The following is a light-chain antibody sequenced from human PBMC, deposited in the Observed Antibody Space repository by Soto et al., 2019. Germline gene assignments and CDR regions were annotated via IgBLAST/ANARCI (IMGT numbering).Light chain of an antibody. CDR2: DVS. CDR1: SSDVGGYNY. Sequence: QSALTQPASVSGSPGQSITISCTGTSSDVGGYNYVSWYQQHPGKAPKLMIYDVSNRPSGVSNRFSGSKSGNTASLTISGLQAEDEADYYCSSYTGSTTSVFGIGTKVTVL. J-gene: IGLJ1*01. V-gene: IGLV2-14*01. CDR3: SSYTGSTTSV.